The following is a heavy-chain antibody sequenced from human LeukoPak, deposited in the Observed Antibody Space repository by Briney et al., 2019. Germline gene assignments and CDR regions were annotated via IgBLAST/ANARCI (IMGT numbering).Heavy chain of an antibody. D-gene: IGHD4-23*01. CDR3: ARKDGGRDGMDV. CDR2: LNPNTLVT. J-gene: IGHJ6*02. V-gene: IGHV1-2*02. CDR1: GYTFTDYC. Sequence: GASVKVSCRASGYTFTDYCMHWVRQAPGQGLEWMGWLNPNTLVTKYAQHFQGRVSMTWDTSISTGYMDLHSLTSDDTAVYYCARKDGGRDGMDVWGQGTTVTVSS.